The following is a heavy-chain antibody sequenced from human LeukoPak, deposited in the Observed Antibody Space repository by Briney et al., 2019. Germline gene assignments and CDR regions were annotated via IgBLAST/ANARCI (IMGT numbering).Heavy chain of an antibody. CDR2: INTDGSST. J-gene: IGHJ1*01. Sequence: SGGSLRLSCAAPGFTCSSHWMHWVRQATGKGLVWVSRINTDGSSTSHADSVKGRFTISRDNAKNTVYLQMNSLRAEDTAVYYCARGGSVSCHHWGQGTLVTVSS. CDR1: GFTCSSHW. D-gene: IGHD2-2*01. CDR3: ARGGSVSCHH. V-gene: IGHV3-74*01.